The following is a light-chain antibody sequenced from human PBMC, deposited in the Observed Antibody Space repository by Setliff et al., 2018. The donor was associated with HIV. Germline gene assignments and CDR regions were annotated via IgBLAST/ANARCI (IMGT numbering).Light chain of an antibody. CDR2: DVT. CDR3: SSYTSSSTYV. Sequence: QSALTQPASVSGSPGQSITISCTGTSSDIGGCDYVSWFQHHPGRAPKLMMSDVTKRPPGVSTRFSGSKSGNTASLTISGLQAEDEADYYCSSYTSSSTYVFGSGTKVTVL. J-gene: IGLJ1*01. V-gene: IGLV2-14*03. CDR1: SSDIGGCDY.